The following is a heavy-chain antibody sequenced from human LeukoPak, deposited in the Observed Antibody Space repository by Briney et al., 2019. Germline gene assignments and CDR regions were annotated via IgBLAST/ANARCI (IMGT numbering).Heavy chain of an antibody. D-gene: IGHD6-25*01. CDR2: IIPIFGTA. J-gene: IGHJ6*04. CDR1: GGTFSSYA. V-gene: IGHV1-69*13. Sequence: SVKVSCKASGGTFSSYAISWVRQAPGQGLEWMGGIIPIFGTANYAQKFQGRVTITADESTSTAYMELSSLRSEDTAVYYCARDGTPIHGSGWVYMDVWGKGTTVTISS. CDR3: ARDGTPIHGSGWVYMDV.